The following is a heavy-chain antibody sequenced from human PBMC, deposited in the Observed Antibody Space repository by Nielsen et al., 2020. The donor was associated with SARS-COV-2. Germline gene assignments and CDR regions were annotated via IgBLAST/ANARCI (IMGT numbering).Heavy chain of an antibody. Sequence: GGSLRLSCVASGFTFSSYGIHWVRQAPGKGLDWVAVMSYDGSLKFYADSVKGRFTISRDNSKNTSFLQMSSLRPEDTAVYYCARGDQWDLPSYFEDWGQGTLITVSS. J-gene: IGHJ4*02. CDR1: GFTFSSYG. V-gene: IGHV3-30*03. D-gene: IGHD1-26*01. CDR3: ARGDQWDLPSYFED. CDR2: MSYDGSLK.